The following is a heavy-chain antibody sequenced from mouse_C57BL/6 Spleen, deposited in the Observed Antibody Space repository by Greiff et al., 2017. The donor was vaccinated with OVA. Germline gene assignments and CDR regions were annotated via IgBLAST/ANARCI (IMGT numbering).Heavy chain of an antibody. J-gene: IGHJ4*01. CDR1: GYSFTGYF. V-gene: IGHV1-20*01. CDR3: ARYYYGKDYAMDY. CDR2: INPYNGDT. Sequence: DVKLQESGPELVKPGDSVKISCKASGYSFTGYFMNWVMQSHGKSLEWIGRINPYNGDTFYNQKFKGKATLTVDKSSSTAHMELRSLTSEDSAVYYCARYYYGKDYAMDYWGQGTSVTVSS. D-gene: IGHD1-1*01.